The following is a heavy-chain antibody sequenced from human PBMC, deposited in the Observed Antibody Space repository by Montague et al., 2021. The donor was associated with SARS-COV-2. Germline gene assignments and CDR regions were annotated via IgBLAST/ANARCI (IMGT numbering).Heavy chain of an antibody. Sequence: SLRLSCAASGFIFSSYEMNWVRQAPGKGLEWVSYISNSGDTKYYADSVKGRFTISRDNAKNSLYLQVNSLRAEDTAVYYCVKRPSGADNWGQGTLATVSS. CDR2: ISNSGDTK. D-gene: IGHD1-1*01. CDR1: GFIFSSYE. V-gene: IGHV3-48*03. CDR3: VKRPSGADN. J-gene: IGHJ4*02.